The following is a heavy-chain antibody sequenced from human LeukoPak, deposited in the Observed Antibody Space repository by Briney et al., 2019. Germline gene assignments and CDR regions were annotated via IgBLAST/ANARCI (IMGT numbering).Heavy chain of an antibody. D-gene: IGHD6-19*01. J-gene: IGHJ5*02. CDR3: ARANTVYSTGWYPNWFDP. CDR2: IYTSGST. CDR1: GGSISSYY. V-gene: IGHV4-4*07. Sequence: SETLSLTCTVSGGSISSYYWSWIRQPAGKGLEWIGRIYTSGSTNCNPSLKSRVTMSVDTSKNQFSLKLSSVTAADTAVYYCARANTVYSTGWYPNWFDPWGQGTLVTVSS.